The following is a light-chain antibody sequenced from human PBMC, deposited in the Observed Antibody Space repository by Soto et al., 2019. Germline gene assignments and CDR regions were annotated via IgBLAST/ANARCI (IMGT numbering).Light chain of an antibody. J-gene: IGKJ2*01. V-gene: IGKV3-20*01. CDR3: QQYGSSPRT. Sequence: EIVLTQSPGTLSLSPGERATLSGRASQSISSTYLAWYQQKPGQAPRLLIFVASSRATGIPDRFSGSGSGTDFTLTISRLEPEDFAVYYCQQYGSSPRTFGHGTKLEIK. CDR1: QSISSTY. CDR2: VAS.